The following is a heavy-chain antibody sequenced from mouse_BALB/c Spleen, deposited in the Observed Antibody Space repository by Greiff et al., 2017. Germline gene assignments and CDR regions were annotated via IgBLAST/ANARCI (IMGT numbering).Heavy chain of an antibody. V-gene: IGHV7-1*02. CDR2: SRNKANDYTT. CDR1: GFTFSDFY. J-gene: IGHJ2*01. CDR3: ARDANNWGLFDY. D-gene: IGHD4-1*01. Sequence: EVKVVESGGGLVQPGGSLRLSCATSGFTFSDFYMEWVRQPPGKRLEWIAASRNKANDYTTEYSASVKGRFIVSRDTSQSILYLQMNALRAEDTAIYYCARDANNWGLFDYWGQGTTLTVSS.